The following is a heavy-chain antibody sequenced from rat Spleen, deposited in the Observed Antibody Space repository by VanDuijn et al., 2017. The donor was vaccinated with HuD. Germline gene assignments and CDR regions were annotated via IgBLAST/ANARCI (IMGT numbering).Heavy chain of an antibody. Sequence: EVQLVESGGGLVQPGRSLKLSCAASGFTFSDYYMAWVRQAPTKGLEWVATIRYDGSSTYYRDSVKGRFTISREDAKSTLYLQMDSLRSEDTATFYCARLGTEAIGNWFSYWGQGTLVTVSS. D-gene: IGHD1-11*01. CDR1: GFTFSDYY. J-gene: IGHJ3*01. V-gene: IGHV5-29*01. CDR3: ARLGTEAIGNWFSY. CDR2: IRYDGSST.